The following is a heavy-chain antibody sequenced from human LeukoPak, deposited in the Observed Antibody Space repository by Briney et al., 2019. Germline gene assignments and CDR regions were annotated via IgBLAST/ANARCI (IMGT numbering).Heavy chain of an antibody. CDR2: INPNSGGT. CDR3: ARERLGRGFDY. D-gene: IGHD7-27*01. J-gene: IGHJ4*02. CDR1: GYTFTGYY. V-gene: IGHV1-2*02. Sequence: GASVKVSCKASGYTFTGYYMHWVRQAPGQGREWMGWINPNSGGTNYAQKFQGRVTITTDESTSTAYMELSSLRSEDTAVYYCARERLGRGFDYWGQGTLVTVSS.